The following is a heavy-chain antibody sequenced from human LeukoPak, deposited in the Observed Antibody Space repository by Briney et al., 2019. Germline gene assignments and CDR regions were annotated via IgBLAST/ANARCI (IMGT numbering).Heavy chain of an antibody. CDR1: GFTFSSYA. D-gene: IGHD2-2*01. CDR3: AMGIHCSSTSCPPGYFQH. J-gene: IGHJ1*01. Sequence: GGSLRLSCAASGFTFSSYAMSWLRQAPGKGLEWVSAISGGGGSTYYADSVKGRFTISRDNSKNTLYLQMNSLRAEDTAVYYFAMGIHCSSTSCPPGYFQHWGQGTLVTVSS. CDR2: ISGGGGST. V-gene: IGHV3-23*01.